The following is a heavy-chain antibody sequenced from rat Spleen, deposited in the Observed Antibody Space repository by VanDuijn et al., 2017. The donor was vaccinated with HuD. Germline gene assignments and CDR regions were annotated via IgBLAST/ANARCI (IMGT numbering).Heavy chain of an antibody. CDR3: AESNSGY. CDR2: IWGDGST. CDR1: GFSLTSYG. V-gene: IGHV2-77*01. Sequence: QVQLKESGPGLVQTTQTLSVTCTVSGFSLTSYGVHWVRQAPGKGLEWMGIIWGDGSTNYNSALKSRLSISRDTSKSQVFLTMNSLQTDDTAVYYCAESNSGYWGQGVMVTVSS. D-gene: IGHD4-3*01. J-gene: IGHJ2*01.